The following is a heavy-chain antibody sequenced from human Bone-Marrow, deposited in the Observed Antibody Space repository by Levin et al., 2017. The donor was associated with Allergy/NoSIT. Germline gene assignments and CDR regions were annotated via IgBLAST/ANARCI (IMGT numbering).Heavy chain of an antibody. V-gene: IGHV4-39*01. Sequence: SETLSLTCTVSGGSMRSSSYYWGWIRQPPGKGLDWIGSIYYNGDTYYNPSLKSRVTISLDTSKNQFSLKLNSVSAADTAVYYCGSIAARPDLWNSIDYWGQGTLVTASS. CDR2: IYYNGDT. D-gene: IGHD6-6*01. CDR3: GSIAARPDLWNSIDY. J-gene: IGHJ4*02. CDR1: GGSMRSSSYY.